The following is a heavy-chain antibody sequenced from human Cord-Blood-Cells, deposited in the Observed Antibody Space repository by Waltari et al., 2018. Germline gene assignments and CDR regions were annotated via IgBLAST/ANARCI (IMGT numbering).Heavy chain of an antibody. CDR1: GFTFSNAW. D-gene: IGHD5-12*01. V-gene: IGHV3-15*01. CDR2: NKSKTEGGTT. CDR3: TTGRVATIDY. J-gene: IGHJ4*02. Sequence: EVQLVESGGGLVKPGGSLRLSCAASGFTFSNAWMSWVRQAPGKGLEWVGRNKSKTEGGTTDYAAPVKGRFTISRDDSKNTLYLQMNSLKTEDTAVYYCTTGRVATIDYWGQGTLVTVSS.